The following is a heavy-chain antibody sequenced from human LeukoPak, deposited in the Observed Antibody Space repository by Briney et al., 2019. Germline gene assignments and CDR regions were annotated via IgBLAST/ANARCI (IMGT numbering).Heavy chain of an antibody. D-gene: IGHD2-2*01. CDR3: ARLGSTVVVPAAVYYFDY. J-gene: IGHJ4*02. CDR1: GGSISSSSHY. Sequence: SETLSLTCTVSGGSISSSSHYWGWLRQPPGQGLEWIGSIYYSGSTYYNPSLKSRVTISVDTSKNQFSLKLSSVTAADTAVYYCARLGSTVVVPAAVYYFDYWGQGTLVTVSS. V-gene: IGHV4-39*01. CDR2: IYYSGST.